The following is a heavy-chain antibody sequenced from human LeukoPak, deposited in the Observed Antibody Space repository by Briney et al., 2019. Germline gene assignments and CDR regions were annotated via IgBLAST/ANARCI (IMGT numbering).Heavy chain of an antibody. CDR2: IYSGGST. J-gene: IGHJ4*02. CDR3: ARDRGNYYFDY. V-gene: IGHV3-66*01. CDR1: GFPLSINY. Sequence: GGSLGLSRAASGFPLSINYIRGAPEAPWKGVGWVSVIYSGGSTYYADSVKGRFTISRDNSKNTLYLQMNSLRAEDTAVYYCARDRGNYYFDYWGQGTLVTVSA. D-gene: IGHD3-10*01.